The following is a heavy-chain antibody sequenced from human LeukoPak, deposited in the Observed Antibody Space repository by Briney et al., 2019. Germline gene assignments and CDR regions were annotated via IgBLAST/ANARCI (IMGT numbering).Heavy chain of an antibody. J-gene: IGHJ3*02. D-gene: IGHD2-15*01. CDR3: ARGYCSGGSCSHDAFDI. Sequence: GASVKVSCKASGYTFTSYDINWVRQATGQGLEWMGWMSPNSGNTGYAQKFQGRVTITRNTSISTAYMELSSLRSEDTAVYYCARGYCSGGSCSHDAFDIWGQGTMVTVSS. CDR2: MSPNSGNT. CDR1: GYTFTSYD. V-gene: IGHV1-8*03.